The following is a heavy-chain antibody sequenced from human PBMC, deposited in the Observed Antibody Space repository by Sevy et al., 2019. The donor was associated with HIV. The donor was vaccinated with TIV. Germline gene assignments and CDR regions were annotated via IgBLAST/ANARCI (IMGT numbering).Heavy chain of an antibody. CDR1: GFTFSSYS. Sequence: GGSLRLSCAASGFTFSSYSMNWVRQAPGKGLEWVSYISSSSSTIYYADSVKGRFTISRDNAKNSLYLQMNSLRDEDTAVYYCAIEGVRLLWFGESTNYYYYGMDVWGQGTTVTVSS. J-gene: IGHJ6*02. CDR3: AIEGVRLLWFGESTNYYYYGMDV. D-gene: IGHD3-10*01. CDR2: ISSSSSTI. V-gene: IGHV3-48*02.